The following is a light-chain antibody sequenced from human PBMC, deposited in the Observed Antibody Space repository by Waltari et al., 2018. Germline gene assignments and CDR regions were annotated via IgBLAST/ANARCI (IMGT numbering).Light chain of an antibody. CDR2: LGS. J-gene: IGKJ4*01. Sequence: DIVMTQSPVSLPVTPGEPASISCRSSRSLLHSNGYNYLDWYLQKPGQSPRLLIYLGSTRASGVPDSFSGSGSGTDFTLRISRVEAEDVGVYYGMQASHTPSVAFGGGTKVEIK. CDR1: RSLLHSNGYNY. CDR3: MQASHTPSVA. V-gene: IGKV2-28*01.